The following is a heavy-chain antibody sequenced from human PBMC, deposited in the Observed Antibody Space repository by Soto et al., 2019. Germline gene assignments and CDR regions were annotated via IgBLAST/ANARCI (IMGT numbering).Heavy chain of an antibody. Sequence: QVQLVESGGGVVQPGRSLRLSCAASGFTFSSYAMHWVRQAPGKGLEWVAVISYDGSNKYYADSVKGQFTISRDNSKNTLYLQMNSLRAEDTAVYYCARPTRYSSSTKDYYYGMDVWGQGTTVTVSS. J-gene: IGHJ6*02. CDR2: ISYDGSNK. CDR3: ARPTRYSSSTKDYYYGMDV. D-gene: IGHD6-6*01. V-gene: IGHV3-30-3*01. CDR1: GFTFSSYA.